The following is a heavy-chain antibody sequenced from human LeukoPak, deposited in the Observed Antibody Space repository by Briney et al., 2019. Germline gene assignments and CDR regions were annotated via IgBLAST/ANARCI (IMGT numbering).Heavy chain of an antibody. CDR3: ARVRAPRGITMVRGVITPLDY. CDR2: INPNSGGT. V-gene: IGHV1-2*02. CDR1: GYTFTGYY. J-gene: IGHJ4*02. Sequence: ASVKVSCKASGYTFTGYYMHWVRQAPGQGLEWMGWINPNSGGTNCAQKFQGRVTMTRDTSISTAYMELSRLRSDDTAVYYCARVRAPRGITMVRGVITPLDYWGQGTLVTVSS. D-gene: IGHD3-10*01.